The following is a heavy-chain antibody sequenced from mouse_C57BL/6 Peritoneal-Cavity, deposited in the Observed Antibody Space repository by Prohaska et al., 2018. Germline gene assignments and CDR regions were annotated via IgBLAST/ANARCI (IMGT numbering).Heavy chain of an antibody. D-gene: IGHD2-5*01. J-gene: IGHJ3*01. CDR3: AREGSNYGFAY. V-gene: IGHV1-52*01. Sequence: QVQLQQPGAELVRPGSSVKLSCKASGYTFTSYWMHWVKQRPIQGLEWIGNIDPSDSETHYNQKFKDKATLTVDKSSSTAYMQLSSLTSEDSAVYDCAREGSNYGFAYWGQGTLVTVSA. CDR2: IDPSDSET. CDR1: GYTFTSYW.